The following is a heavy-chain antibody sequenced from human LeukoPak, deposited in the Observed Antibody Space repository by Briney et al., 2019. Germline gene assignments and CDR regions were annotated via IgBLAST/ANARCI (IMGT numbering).Heavy chain of an antibody. Sequence: VKVSCKASGYTFTRYGISWVRQAPGQGLEWMGWISAYNGNTNYAQKLKGRVTMTTDTSTSKAYMELRSLSSDDTAVYYCARDVEDIVVVPAAIPSWFDPWGQGTLVTVSS. CDR3: ARDVEDIVVVPAAIPSWFDP. D-gene: IGHD2-2*01. CDR1: GYTFTRYG. J-gene: IGHJ5*02. V-gene: IGHV1-18*01. CDR2: ISAYNGNT.